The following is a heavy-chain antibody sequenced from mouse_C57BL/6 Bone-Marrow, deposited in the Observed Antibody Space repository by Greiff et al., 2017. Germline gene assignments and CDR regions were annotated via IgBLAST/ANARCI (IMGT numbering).Heavy chain of an antibody. Sequence: VKLKQSGAELVRPGASVKLSCKASGYTFTDYYINWVKQRPGQGLEWIARIYPGSGNTYYNEKFKGKATLTAEKSSSTAYMQISGLTSEDSGVYFCAKGNYYGLFDYWGQGTTLTVSS. CDR2: IYPGSGNT. D-gene: IGHD1-2*01. J-gene: IGHJ2*01. V-gene: IGHV1-76*01. CDR3: AKGNYYGLFDY. CDR1: GYTFTDYY.